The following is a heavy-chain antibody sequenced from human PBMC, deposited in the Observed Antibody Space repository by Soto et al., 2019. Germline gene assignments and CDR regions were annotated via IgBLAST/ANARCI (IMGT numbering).Heavy chain of an antibody. Sequence: ASVKVSCKVSGYTLTELSMHWVRQAPGKGLEWMGGFDPEDGETIYAQKFQGRVTMTEDTSTDTAYMELSSLRSEDTAVYYCATLSLYNCNDLVPDYWGQGTLVTVSS. V-gene: IGHV1-24*01. D-gene: IGHD1-20*01. CDR1: GYTLTELS. CDR3: ATLSLYNCNDLVPDY. J-gene: IGHJ4*02. CDR2: FDPEDGET.